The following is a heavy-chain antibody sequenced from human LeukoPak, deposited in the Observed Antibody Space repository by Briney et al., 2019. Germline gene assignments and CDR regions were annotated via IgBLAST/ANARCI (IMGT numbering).Heavy chain of an antibody. V-gene: IGHV3-23*01. J-gene: IGHJ4*02. CDR1: GFTFSSYA. D-gene: IGHD5-18*01. Sequence: GGSLRLSCAASGFTFSSYAMSWVRQAPGKGLEWVSIISDSGDITYYADSVKGRFTISRDNSKNTLYLQMNSLTTEDTAVYYCTTGTWIQLWLADYWGQGTLVTVSS. CDR3: TTGTWIQLWLADY. CDR2: ISDSGDIT.